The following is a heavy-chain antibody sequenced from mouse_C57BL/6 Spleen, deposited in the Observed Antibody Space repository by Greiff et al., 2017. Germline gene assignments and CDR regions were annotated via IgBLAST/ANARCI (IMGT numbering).Heavy chain of an antibody. D-gene: IGHD2-4*01. V-gene: IGHV1-50*01. CDR2: IDPSDSYT. Sequence: VQLQQPGAELVKPGASVKLSCKASGYTFTSYWMQWVKQRPGQGLEWIGEIDPSDSYTNYNQKFKGKATLTVDTSSSTAYMQLSSLTSEDSAVYYCARGGDYGWYFDVWGTGTTVTVSS. J-gene: IGHJ1*03. CDR1: GYTFTSYW. CDR3: ARGGDYGWYFDV.